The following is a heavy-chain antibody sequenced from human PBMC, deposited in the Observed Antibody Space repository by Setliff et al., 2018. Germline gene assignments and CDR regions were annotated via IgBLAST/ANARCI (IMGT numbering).Heavy chain of an antibody. CDR1: GASISSGHY. CDR2: IYHKGRT. Sequence: SETLSLTCDVSGASISSGHYWGWIRQPPGKGLEWIATIYHKGRTYFNPSLKSRVTMSLDRSKNQFSLRLTSVTASDTALYYCASPRRDDLDSPFDPFDIWGHGTRVTVSS. V-gene: IGHV4-38-2*01. D-gene: IGHD3-3*01. CDR3: ASPRRDDLDSPFDPFDI. J-gene: IGHJ3*02.